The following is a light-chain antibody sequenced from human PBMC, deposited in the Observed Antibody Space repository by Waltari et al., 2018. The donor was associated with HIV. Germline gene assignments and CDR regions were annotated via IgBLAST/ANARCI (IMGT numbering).Light chain of an antibody. CDR3: ESYTSTSVWV. Sequence: QSALTQPASVSGSPGQSITISCTGSSNDVGGYNYVSWYQQHPGKAPRLMIYDVSTLPAGVADRVSGSKSGDTASLTISGLHPEDEADYYCESYTSTSVWVFGGGTRLTVL. CDR1: SNDVGGYNY. J-gene: IGLJ3*02. V-gene: IGLV2-14*03. CDR2: DVS.